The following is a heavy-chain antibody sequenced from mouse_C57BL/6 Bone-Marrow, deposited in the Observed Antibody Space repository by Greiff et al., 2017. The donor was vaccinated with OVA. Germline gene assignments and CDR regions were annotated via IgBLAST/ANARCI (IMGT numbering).Heavy chain of an antibody. CDR2: IYPGSGST. CDR3: ARKHYYGSSYAPY. J-gene: IGHJ4*01. CDR1: GYTFTSYW. D-gene: IGHD1-1*01. V-gene: IGHV1-55*01. Sequence: VQLQQPGAELVKPGASVKMSCKASGYTFTSYWITWVKQRPGQGLEWIGDIYPGSGSTNYNEKFKSKATLTVDTSSSTAYMQLSSLTSEDSAVYYCARKHYYGSSYAPYWGQGTSVTVSS.